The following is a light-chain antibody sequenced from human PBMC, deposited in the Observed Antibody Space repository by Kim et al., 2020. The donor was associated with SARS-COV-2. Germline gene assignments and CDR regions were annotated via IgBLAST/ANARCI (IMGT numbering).Light chain of an antibody. J-gene: IGLJ3*02. CDR1: SSNIGSNY. CDR3: AAWDDSLSGWV. Sequence: GQRVTNSGSGSSSNIGSNYVYWYQQLPGTAPKLLIYSNNQRPSGVPDRFSGSKSGTSASLAISGLRSEDEADYYCAAWDDSLSGWVFGGGTQLTVL. V-gene: IGLV1-47*02. CDR2: SNN.